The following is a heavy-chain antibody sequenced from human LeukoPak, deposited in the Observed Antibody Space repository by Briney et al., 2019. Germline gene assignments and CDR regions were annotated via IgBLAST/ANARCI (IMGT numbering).Heavy chain of an antibody. CDR1: GLTFSGYA. V-gene: IGHV3-23*01. CDR3: ATDATPGWLRSPY. CDR2: ISDSGTGA. J-gene: IGHJ4*02. D-gene: IGHD5-12*01. Sequence: GGSLRLSCAASGLTFSGYAMSWVRQAPGKGLEWVSAISDSGTGAYYADSVMGRFTISRDNSKNTLYLQMNSLRAEDTAVYYCATDATPGWLRSPYWGQGTLVTVSS.